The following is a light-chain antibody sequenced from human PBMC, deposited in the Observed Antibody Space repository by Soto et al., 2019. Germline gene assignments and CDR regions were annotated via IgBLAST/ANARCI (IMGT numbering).Light chain of an antibody. CDR1: NIGSKN. CDR2: RDS. Sequence: SYELTQPLSVSVALGQTARITCGGNNIGSKNVHWYQQKPGQAPVLVIYRDSNRPSGIPERFSGSNSGNTATLTISRAQAGDEADYYCQVWDSGTRVVFGGGTKLTVL. CDR3: QVWDSGTRVV. V-gene: IGLV3-9*01. J-gene: IGLJ2*01.